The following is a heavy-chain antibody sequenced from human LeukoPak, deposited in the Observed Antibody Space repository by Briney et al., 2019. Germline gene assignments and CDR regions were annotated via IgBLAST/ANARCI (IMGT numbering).Heavy chain of an antibody. Sequence: SETLSLTCTVSGGSISSYYWSWIRQPPGKGLEWIGYISYSGSTNLNPSLKSQVTISVDTSKNQFSLKLSSVTAADTAVYYCAREGTAGTNLNWFDPWGQGTLVTVSS. V-gene: IGHV4-59*01. CDR3: AREGTAGTNLNWFDP. CDR2: ISYSGST. D-gene: IGHD1-1*01. CDR1: GGSISSYY. J-gene: IGHJ5*02.